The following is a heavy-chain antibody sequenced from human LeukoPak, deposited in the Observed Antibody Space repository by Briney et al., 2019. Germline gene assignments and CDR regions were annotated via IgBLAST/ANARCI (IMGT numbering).Heavy chain of an antibody. D-gene: IGHD3-22*01. CDR1: GFTFSSYG. Sequence: PGGSLRLSCAASGFTFSSYGMHWVRQAPGKGLEWVAVISYGGSNKYYADSVKGRLTISRDNSKNTLYLQMNSLRAEDTAVYYCAKCSYYYDSSGYSDDAFDIWGQGTMVTVSS. CDR2: ISYGGSNK. V-gene: IGHV3-30*18. J-gene: IGHJ3*02. CDR3: AKCSYYYDSSGYSDDAFDI.